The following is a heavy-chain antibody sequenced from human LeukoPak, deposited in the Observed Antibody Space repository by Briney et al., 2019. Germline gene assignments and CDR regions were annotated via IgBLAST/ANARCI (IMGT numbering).Heavy chain of an antibody. Sequence: GGSLRLSCAASGFTFSNYWMTWVRQASGKGLEWVANINRDGSERYYVDSVKGRFTISRDDAKSSLYLQMNSLRAEDTAVYYCARRNAMDVWGQGTTVIVFS. CDR3: ARRNAMDV. V-gene: IGHV3-7*03. CDR2: INRDGSER. J-gene: IGHJ6*02. CDR1: GFTFSNYW.